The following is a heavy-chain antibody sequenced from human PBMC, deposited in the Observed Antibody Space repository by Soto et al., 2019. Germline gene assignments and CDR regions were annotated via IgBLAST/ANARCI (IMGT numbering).Heavy chain of an antibody. J-gene: IGHJ6*02. CDR1: GYTFTGYY. CDR3: ARDPSNYDFWSGSDFYGMDV. D-gene: IGHD3-3*01. CDR2: INPNSGGT. Sequence: GASVKVSCKASGYTFTGYYMHWVRQAPGQGLEWLGWINPNSGGTNYAQKFQGWVTMTRDTSISTAYMELSRLRSDDTAVYYCARDPSNYDFWSGSDFYGMDVWGQGTTVTVSS. V-gene: IGHV1-2*04.